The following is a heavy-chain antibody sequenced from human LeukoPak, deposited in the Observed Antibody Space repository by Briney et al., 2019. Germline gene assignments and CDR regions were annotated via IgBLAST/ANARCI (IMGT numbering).Heavy chain of an antibody. CDR3: ARGNPPPNYGGNSENNPGFDY. V-gene: IGHV4-34*01. CDR1: GGSFSGYY. J-gene: IGHJ4*02. Sequence: SETLSLTCAVYGGSFSGYYWSWIRQPPGKGLEWIGEINHSGSTNYNPSLKSRVTISVDTSKNQFSLKLSSVTAADTAVYYCARGNPPPNYGGNSENNPGFDYWGQGTLVTVSS. CDR2: INHSGST. D-gene: IGHD4-23*01.